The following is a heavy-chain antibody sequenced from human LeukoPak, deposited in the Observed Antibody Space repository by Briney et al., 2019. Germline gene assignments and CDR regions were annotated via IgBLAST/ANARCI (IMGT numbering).Heavy chain of an antibody. CDR3: ARVMAAAGTALDY. D-gene: IGHD6-13*01. CDR1: GGTFSSYA. CDR2: IIPIFGTA. V-gene: IGHV1-69*05. Sequence: SVKVSCKASGGTFSSYAISWVRQAPGQGLEWMGGIIPIFGTANYAQKFQGRVTITTDESTSTAYMELSSLRSEDTAVYYCARVMAAAGTALDYWGQGTLVTVSS. J-gene: IGHJ4*02.